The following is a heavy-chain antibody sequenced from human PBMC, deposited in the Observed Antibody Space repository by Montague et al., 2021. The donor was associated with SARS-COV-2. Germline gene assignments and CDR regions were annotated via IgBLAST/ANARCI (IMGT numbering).Heavy chain of an antibody. Sequence: SETLSLTCAVYGGSFSGYNWGWVRQSPGKGLEWIGQINDSGGTKYNPSLKSLVTISLDTSKNQFSLKLSSVTAADTAVYYCARGVPGYWGQGTLVTVSS. CDR1: GGSFSGYN. D-gene: IGHD4/OR15-4a*01. V-gene: IGHV4-34*01. J-gene: IGHJ4*02. CDR3: ARGVPGY. CDR2: INDSGGT.